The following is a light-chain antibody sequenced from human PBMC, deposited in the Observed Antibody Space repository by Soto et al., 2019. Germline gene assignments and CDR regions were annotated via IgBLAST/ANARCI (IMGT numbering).Light chain of an antibody. CDR2: DVS. J-gene: IGLJ1*01. CDR1: SSDVGGYNY. CDR3: SSYTSSSTPYV. Sequence: QSALTQPASVSGSPGQSITISCTGTSSDVGGYNYVSWYQHHPGKAPKLMIYDVSNRPSDVSSRFSGSKSANTASLTISGLQAEDEADYYCSSYTSSSTPYVFGAGTKLTVL. V-gene: IGLV2-14*01.